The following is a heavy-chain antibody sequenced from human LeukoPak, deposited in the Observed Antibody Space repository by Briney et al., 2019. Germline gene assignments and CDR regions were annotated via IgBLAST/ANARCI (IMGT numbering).Heavy chain of an antibody. D-gene: IGHD2-2*02. CDR1: GGTFSSYA. V-gene: IGHV1-69*04. CDR2: IIPIFGIA. CDR3: ARDLSYNYFDY. Sequence: ASVKVSCTASGGTFSSYAISWVRQAPGQGLEWMGRIIPIFGIANYAQKFQGRVTITADKSTSTAYMELSSLRSEDTAVYYCARDLSYNYFDYWGQGTLVTVSS. J-gene: IGHJ4*02.